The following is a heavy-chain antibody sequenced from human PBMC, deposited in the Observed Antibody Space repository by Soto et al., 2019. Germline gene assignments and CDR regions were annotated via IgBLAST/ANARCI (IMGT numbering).Heavy chain of an antibody. Sequence: EVQLVESGGGLVKPGGSLRLSCAASGFTFSSYSMNWVRQAPGKGLEWVSSISSSSSYIYYADSVKGRFTISRDNAKNSLYLQMNSLGAEDTAVYYCVGNSIYYYYGMDVWGQGTTVTVSS. CDR2: ISSSSSYI. CDR1: GFTFSSYS. J-gene: IGHJ6*02. CDR3: VGNSIYYYYGMDV. D-gene: IGHD4-4*01. V-gene: IGHV3-21*01.